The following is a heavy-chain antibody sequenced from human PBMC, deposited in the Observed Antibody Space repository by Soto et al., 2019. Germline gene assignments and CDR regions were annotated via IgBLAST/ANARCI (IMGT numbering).Heavy chain of an antibody. CDR3: ARWVSGSYRDLDY. D-gene: IGHD1-26*01. CDR1: GFTFSSYS. J-gene: IGHJ4*02. V-gene: IGHV3-21*01. CDR2: ISSRNSYI. Sequence: EVQLVESGGGLVKPGGSLRLSCAASGFTFSSYSMNWVRQAPGKGLEWVSSISSRNSYIYYADSVKGRFTISRDNAKNSLYVQMNSLRGEDTAVYYCARWVSGSYRDLDYWGQGTLVTVSS.